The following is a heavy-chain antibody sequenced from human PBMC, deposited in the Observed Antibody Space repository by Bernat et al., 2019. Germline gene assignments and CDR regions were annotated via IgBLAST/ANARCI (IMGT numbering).Heavy chain of an antibody. V-gene: IGHV4-39*01. D-gene: IGHD3-10*01. J-gene: IGHJ1*01. Sequence: QLQLQESGPGLVKPSETLSLTCTVSGGSISSSSYYWGWIRQPPGKGLEWIGSIYYSGRTYYNPSLKSRVTISIDTSKNQFSLKLSSVTAADTAVYYCARGGLLWFGEDRPDGVPYFQHWGQGNLVTVSS. CDR2: IYYSGRT. CDR1: GGSISSSSYY. CDR3: ARGGLLWFGEDRPDGVPYFQH.